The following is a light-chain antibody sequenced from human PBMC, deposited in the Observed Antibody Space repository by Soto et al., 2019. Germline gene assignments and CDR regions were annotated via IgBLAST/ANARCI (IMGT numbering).Light chain of an antibody. CDR2: DVS. Sequence: QSALTQPASVSGSPGQSITICCTGTSXDVGGYNYVSWYQHHPGKAPKLIIFDVSNRPSGISNRFSGSKSGNTASLTISGLQAEDEADYYCISYTSSSPYVFGTGTKVTVL. CDR1: SXDVGGYNY. CDR3: ISYTSSSPYV. J-gene: IGLJ1*01. V-gene: IGLV2-14*03.